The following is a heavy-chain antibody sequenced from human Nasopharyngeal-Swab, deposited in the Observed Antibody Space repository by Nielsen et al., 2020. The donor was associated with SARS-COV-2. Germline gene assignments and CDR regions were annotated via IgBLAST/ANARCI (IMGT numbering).Heavy chain of an antibody. D-gene: IGHD3-10*01. Sequence: GESLKISCAASGFTFSSYAMSWVRQAPGKGLEWVSAISGSGGSTYYADSVKGRFTISRDNSKNTLYLQMNSLRAEDTAVYYCARDGLTMVRGVFDYWGQGTLVTVSS. CDR3: ARDGLTMVRGVFDY. V-gene: IGHV3-23*01. J-gene: IGHJ4*02. CDR2: ISGSGGST. CDR1: GFTFSSYA.